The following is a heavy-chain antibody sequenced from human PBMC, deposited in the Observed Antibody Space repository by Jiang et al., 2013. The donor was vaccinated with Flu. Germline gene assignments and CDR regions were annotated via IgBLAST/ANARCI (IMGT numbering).Heavy chain of an antibody. CDR1: GDSVSGNSAT. Sequence: TLSLTCAISGDSVSGNSATWTWVRQSPSRGLEWLGRTYYRSKWYNDYAISVISRMTINADTSKNQFSLQLNSVTPEDTAVYYCARDSGLAFDYWGQGTLVTVSS. V-gene: IGHV6-1*01. CDR3: ARDSGLAFDY. D-gene: IGHD3-10*01. J-gene: IGHJ4*02. CDR2: TYYRSKWYN.